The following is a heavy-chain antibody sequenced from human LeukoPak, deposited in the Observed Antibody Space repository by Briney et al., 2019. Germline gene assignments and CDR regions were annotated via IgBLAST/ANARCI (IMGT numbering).Heavy chain of an antibody. D-gene: IGHD2-21*01. CDR1: GYSISSGYH. V-gene: IGHV4-28*03. Sequence: SETLSLTCAVSGYSISSGYHWGWIRQPPGKGLEWIASANSGGDANSGGGASYNPSLKSRTTISLDTSNNQFYLELRSVTAADTAVYYCARDLGSGGDSDYWGQGILVTVSS. CDR2: SANSGGDANSGGGA. J-gene: IGHJ4*02. CDR3: ARDLGSGGDSDY.